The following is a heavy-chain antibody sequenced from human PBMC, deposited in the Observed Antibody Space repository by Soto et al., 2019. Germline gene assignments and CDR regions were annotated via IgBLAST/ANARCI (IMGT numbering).Heavy chain of an antibody. D-gene: IGHD6-19*01. Sequence: ASVKVSCKASGGTFSSYAISWVRQAPGQGLEWMGGIIPIFGTANYAQKFQGRVTITADESTSTAYMELSSLRSEDTAVYYCARGEHDSSGNTLDYWGQGTLVTVSS. J-gene: IGHJ4*02. CDR2: IIPIFGTA. CDR1: GGTFSSYA. V-gene: IGHV1-69*13. CDR3: ARGEHDSSGNTLDY.